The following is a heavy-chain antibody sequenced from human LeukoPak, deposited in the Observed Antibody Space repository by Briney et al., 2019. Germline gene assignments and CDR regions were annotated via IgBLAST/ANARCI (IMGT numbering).Heavy chain of an antibody. J-gene: IGHJ4*02. CDR1: GFTFSNHW. Sequence: GGSLRLSCADSGFTFSNHWMHWVRQASGKGLVWVSLVNSDGRSVNYADSVKGRFTISRDNAKNTLYLQMTSLRVEDTAVYYCVRGSVAAYTSPFDYWGQGTLVTVSS. D-gene: IGHD6-19*01. V-gene: IGHV3-74*01. CDR3: VRGSVAAYTSPFDY. CDR2: VNSDGRSV.